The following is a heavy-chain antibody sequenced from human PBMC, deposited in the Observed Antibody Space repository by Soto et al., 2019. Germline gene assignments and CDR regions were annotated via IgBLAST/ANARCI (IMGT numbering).Heavy chain of an antibody. D-gene: IGHD4-17*01. V-gene: IGHV4-34*01. J-gene: IGHJ6*03. CDR3: VKLREDYYYMDV. CDR2: INHSGST. Sequence: SETLSLTCAVYGGSFSGYYWSWIRQPPGKGLEWIGEINHSGSTNYNPSLKSRVTISVDTSKNQFSLKLSSVTAADTAVYYCVKLREDYYYMDVWGKGTTVTVSS. CDR1: GGSFSGYY.